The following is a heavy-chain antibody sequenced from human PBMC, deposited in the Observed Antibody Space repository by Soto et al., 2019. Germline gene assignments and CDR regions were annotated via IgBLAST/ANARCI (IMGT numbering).Heavy chain of an antibody. CDR1: GGSISSYY. D-gene: IGHD6-19*01. CDR3: ARHVADNYYYYYMDV. Sequence: SETLSLTCTVSGGSISSYYWSWIRQPPGKGLEWIGYIYYSGSTNYNPSLKSRVTISVDTSKNQFSLKLSSVTAADTAVYYCARHVADNYYYYYMDVWGKGTTVTVSS. CDR2: IYYSGST. J-gene: IGHJ6*03. V-gene: IGHV4-59*08.